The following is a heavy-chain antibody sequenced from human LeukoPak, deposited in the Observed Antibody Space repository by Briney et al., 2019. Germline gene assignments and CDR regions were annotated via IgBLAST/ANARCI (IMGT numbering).Heavy chain of an antibody. CDR2: RCDDGRD. D-gene: IGHD4-11*01. CDR1: GVSISTSC. V-gene: IGHV4-59*03. J-gene: IGHJ1*01. Sequence: PSETLSLTCTVSGVSISTSCWSWIRQSPGRGLEWVGYRCDDGRDLYNPSLRSRVSRVTISVDASEKQFSLSLRSVTAADTAMYYCARTTRVTPDGRAEYFEDWGQGTLVIVSS. CDR3: ARTTRVTPDGRAEYFED.